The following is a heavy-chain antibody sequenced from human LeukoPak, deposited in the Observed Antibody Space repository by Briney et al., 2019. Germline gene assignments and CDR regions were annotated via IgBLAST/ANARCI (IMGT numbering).Heavy chain of an antibody. D-gene: IGHD4-11*01. CDR1: GFTFSNEA. J-gene: IGHJ4*02. Sequence: GGSLRLSCAVSGFTFSNEAMGWVRQLRGGGLEWVSTISPGGGTTYYAESMKGRFTISRDNSKSTLYLEMNSLRVEDTAVYYCTKVRSGSSNWALRVFDYWGQGVLVTVSS. CDR2: ISPGGGTT. V-gene: IGHV3-23*01. CDR3: TKVRSGSSNWALRVFDY.